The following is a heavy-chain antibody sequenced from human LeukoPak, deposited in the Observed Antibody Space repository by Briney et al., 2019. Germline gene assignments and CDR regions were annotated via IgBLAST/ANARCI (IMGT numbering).Heavy chain of an antibody. D-gene: IGHD3-10*01. V-gene: IGHV4-61*05. CDR3: ARTNVLLWFGNAYYFDY. CDR2: IYYSGST. J-gene: IGHJ4*02. Sequence: SETLSLTCTVSGASISSSSYYWGWIRQPPGKGLEWIGYIYYSGSTNYNPSLKSRVTISVDTSKNQFSLKLSSVTAADTAVYYCARTNVLLWFGNAYYFDYWGQGTLVTVSS. CDR1: GASISSSSYY.